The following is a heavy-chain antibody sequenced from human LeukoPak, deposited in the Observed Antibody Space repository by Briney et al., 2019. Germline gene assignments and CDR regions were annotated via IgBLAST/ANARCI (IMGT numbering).Heavy chain of an antibody. J-gene: IGHJ4*02. V-gene: IGHV5-51*01. CDR2: IYPGDSDT. CDR3: ARHDRVGIAAAAKGPFDY. D-gene: IGHD6-13*01. CDR1: GYSFTSYW. Sequence: GESLKISCKGSGYSFTSYWIGWVRQMPGKGLEWMGIIYPGDSDTRYSPSFQGQVTISADKSISTAYLQWSSLKASDTAMYYCARHDRVGIAAAAKGPFDYWGQGTLVTVSS.